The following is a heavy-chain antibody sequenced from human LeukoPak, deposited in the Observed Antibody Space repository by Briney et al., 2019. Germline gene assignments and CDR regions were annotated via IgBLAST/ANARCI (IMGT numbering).Heavy chain of an antibody. J-gene: IGHJ4*02. V-gene: IGHV3-21*04. CDR2: ISSSSSYI. Sequence: KPGGSLRLSCAASGFTFSSYSMNWVRQAPGKGLEWVSSISSSSSYIYYADSVKGRFTISRDNSKNTLYLQMNSLRAEDTAVYYCAKYLGYGYYDILTGPFGPVFDYWGQGTLVTVSS. CDR3: AKYLGYGYYDILTGPFGPVFDY. CDR1: GFTFSSYS. D-gene: IGHD3-9*01.